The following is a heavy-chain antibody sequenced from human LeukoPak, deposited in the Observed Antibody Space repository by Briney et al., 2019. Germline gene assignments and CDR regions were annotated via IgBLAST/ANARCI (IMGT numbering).Heavy chain of an antibody. J-gene: IGHJ4*02. V-gene: IGHV4-34*01. CDR3: ARARGGYYIDY. D-gene: IGHD3-16*01. Sequence: SETLSLTCAVYSGSFSGYYWSWIRQPPGKGLEWIGEINHSGSTNYNPSLKSRVTISVDTSKNQFSLKLSSVTAADTAVYYCARARGGYYIDYWGQGTLVTVSS. CDR2: INHSGST. CDR1: SGSFSGYY.